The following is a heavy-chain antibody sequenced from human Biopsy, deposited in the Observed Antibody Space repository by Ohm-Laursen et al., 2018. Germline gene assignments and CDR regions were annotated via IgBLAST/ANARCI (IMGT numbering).Heavy chain of an antibody. Sequence: SAKVLCKTSAGPSINYAFSWVRQPPGQGPEWVVRFIPIPGHLNYAQRFRGRVSISADKSTTYVYMELSRLTSGDTAVYYCAADTDGYYTEFDYWGPGTLVTVSS. CDR3: AADTDGYYTEFDY. CDR2: FIPIPGHL. V-gene: IGHV1-69*04. J-gene: IGHJ4*02. D-gene: IGHD3-3*01. CDR1: AGPSINYA.